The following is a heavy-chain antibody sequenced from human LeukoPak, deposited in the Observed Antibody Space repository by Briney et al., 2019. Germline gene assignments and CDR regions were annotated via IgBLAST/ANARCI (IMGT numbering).Heavy chain of an antibody. CDR2: ISWDSCSI. J-gene: IGHJ4*02. D-gene: IGHD6-13*01. Sequence: GGSLRLSCAASGFTFDDYAMHWLRQAPGKGLEWVSGISWDSCSIGYADSVKGRFTNSRDNAKNSLYLQMNSLRAADTALYHCAKAAAAHGGYFDYWGQGTLVTVSS. CDR1: GFTFDDYA. CDR3: AKAAAAHGGYFDY. V-gene: IGHV3-9*01.